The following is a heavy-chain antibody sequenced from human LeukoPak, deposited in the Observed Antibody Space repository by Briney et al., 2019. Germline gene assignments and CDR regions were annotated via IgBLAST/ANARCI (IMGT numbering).Heavy chain of an antibody. V-gene: IGHV4-59*10. CDR2: IYTSGST. Sequence: SETLSLTCAVSGGSISSYYWNWIRQPAGKGLEWIGRIYTSGSTNYNPSLKSRVTMSLDTSKNQFSLKLSSVTAADTAVYYCARLPGGDSSSVVAFDIWGQGTMVTVSS. CDR1: GGSISSYY. D-gene: IGHD2-21*02. CDR3: ARLPGGDSSSVVAFDI. J-gene: IGHJ3*02.